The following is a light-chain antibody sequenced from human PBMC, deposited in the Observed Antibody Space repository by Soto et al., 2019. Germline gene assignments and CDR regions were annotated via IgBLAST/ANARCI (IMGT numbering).Light chain of an antibody. CDR1: SSDIGGYNY. J-gene: IGLJ1*01. Sequence: LTQPASVSGSPGQSITISCTGTSSDIGGYNYVSWYQQHPVKAPKLMIYDVTNRPSGVSDRSSGSKSGNTASLTISGLQAEDEADYYCSSYTSSSTPYVFGTGTKVTVL. CDR3: SSYTSSSTPYV. V-gene: IGLV2-14*01. CDR2: DVT.